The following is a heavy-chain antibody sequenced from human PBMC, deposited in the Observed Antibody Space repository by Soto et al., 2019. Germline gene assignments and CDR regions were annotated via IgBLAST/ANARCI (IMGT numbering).Heavy chain of an antibody. CDR3: AKDRLAHFDSRVVRYFDCLLGHNWFDP. D-gene: IGHD3-9*01. CDR1: GFTFSSYA. CDR2: ISYDGSNK. Sequence: GGSLRLSCAASGFTFSSYAMHWVRQAPGKGLEWVAVISYDGSNKYYADSVKGRFTISRDNSKNTLFLQMNSLRPEDTAVYNCAKDRLAHFDSRVVRYFDCLLGHNWFDPWGQGTQVTVSS. V-gene: IGHV3-30-3*01. J-gene: IGHJ5*02.